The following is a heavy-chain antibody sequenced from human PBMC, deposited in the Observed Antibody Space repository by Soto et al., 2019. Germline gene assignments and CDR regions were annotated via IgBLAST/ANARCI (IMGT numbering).Heavy chain of an antibody. CDR2: ISAYNGNT. D-gene: IGHD3-10*02. CDR3: ARDRAMLGLSTKTPTGHWYFDL. V-gene: IGHV1-18*01. CDR1: GYTFTSYG. Sequence: ASVKVSCKASGYTFTSYGISWVRQAPGQGLEWMGWISAYNGNTNYAQKLQGRVTMTTDTSTSTAYMELRSLRSDDTAVYYCARDRAMLGLSTKTPTGHWYFDLWGRGTLVTVSS. J-gene: IGHJ2*01.